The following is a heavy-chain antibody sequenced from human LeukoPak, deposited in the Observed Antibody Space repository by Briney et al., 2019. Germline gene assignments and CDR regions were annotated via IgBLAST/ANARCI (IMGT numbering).Heavy chain of an antibody. CDR3: ARTLPEILTGSGSFYI. CDR1: GFTFSSYN. CDR2: IGTAGDP. D-gene: IGHD3-9*01. V-gene: IGHV3-13*05. Sequence: GGSLRLSCAASGFTFSSYNMHWVRQATGKGLEWVSAIGTAGDPYYPGSVKGRFTISRENAKNSLYLQMNSLRARDTAVYYRARTLPEILTGSGSFYILGQRKNVTRL. J-gene: IGHJ3*02.